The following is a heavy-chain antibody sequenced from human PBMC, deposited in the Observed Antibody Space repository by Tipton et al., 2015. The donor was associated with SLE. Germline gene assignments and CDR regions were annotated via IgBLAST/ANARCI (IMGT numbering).Heavy chain of an antibody. J-gene: IGHJ2*01. CDR3: ARGSDGEYVRYFDV. Sequence: TLSLTCNVSGFSISNDYYWGWIRQSAGRGLEWIGRIYSSGDRDYNPSLRSRVTMSIDASQNRVSLRLKSVSAADTAVYYCARGSDGEYVRYFDVWGPGTLVTVSS. D-gene: IGHD4-17*01. CDR1: GFSISNDYY. V-gene: IGHV4-4*07. CDR2: IYSSGDR.